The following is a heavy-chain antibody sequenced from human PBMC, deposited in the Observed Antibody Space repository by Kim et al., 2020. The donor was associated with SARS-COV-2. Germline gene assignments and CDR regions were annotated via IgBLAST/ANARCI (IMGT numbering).Heavy chain of an antibody. CDR3: ARLGTDSSSWLPPPRNYYYYGMDV. V-gene: IGHV5-51*01. CDR2: IYPGDSDT. CDR1: GYSFTSYW. J-gene: IGHJ6*02. D-gene: IGHD6-13*01. Sequence: GESLKISCKGSGYSFTSYWIGWVRQMPGKGLEWMGIIYPGDSDTRYSPSFQGQVTISADKSISTAYLQWSSLKASDTAMYYCARLGTDSSSWLPPPRNYYYYGMDVWGQGTTVTVSS.